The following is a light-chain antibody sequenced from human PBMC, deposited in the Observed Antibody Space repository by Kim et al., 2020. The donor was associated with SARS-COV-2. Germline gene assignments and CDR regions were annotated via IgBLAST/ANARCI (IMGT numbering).Light chain of an antibody. CDR2: GAS. Sequence: SPGERVTLSCRASESFRGDLAWYQQKPGQAPRLLIYGASTRATGVPDRFSGRGSGTDFILTISSVKPEDFAVYYCQNYNDWPPWTFGQGTKVDIK. CDR3: QNYNDWPPWT. CDR1: ESFRGD. J-gene: IGKJ1*01. V-gene: IGKV3-15*01.